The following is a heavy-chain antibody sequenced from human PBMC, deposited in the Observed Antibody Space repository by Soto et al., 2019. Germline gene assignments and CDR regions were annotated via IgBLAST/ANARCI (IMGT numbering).Heavy chain of an antibody. J-gene: IGHJ4*02. Sequence: GGSLRLSCEASGFTFTSYIMNLVRLAPGKGLEWVSAIGSTDKYIYYADSVKGRFTISRDNAKNSLYLQMNNLRAEDTAVYYCARDVKFSGGNYQSDSWGQGTLVTVSS. CDR2: IGSTDKYI. D-gene: IGHD1-7*01. V-gene: IGHV3-21*01. CDR1: GFTFTSYI. CDR3: ARDVKFSGGNYQSDS.